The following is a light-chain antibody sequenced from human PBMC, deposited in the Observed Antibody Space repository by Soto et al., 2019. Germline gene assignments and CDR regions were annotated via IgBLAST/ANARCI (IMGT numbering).Light chain of an antibody. J-gene: IGKJ4*02. CDR3: QQFSRSVT. CDR2: GAS. V-gene: IGKV3-20*01. Sequence: EVVLTQSPGTLSLSPGERATLSCRASQSVRSTYLGWYQQKPGQAPRLLIYGASKRQSGVPDRFSGGGSGTDFTLTISRLQPEVFAVDYCQQFSRSVTFGGGTKVDIK. CDR1: QSVRSTY.